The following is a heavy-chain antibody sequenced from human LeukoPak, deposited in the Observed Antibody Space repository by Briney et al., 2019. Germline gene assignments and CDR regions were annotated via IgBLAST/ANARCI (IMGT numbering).Heavy chain of an antibody. Sequence: SETLSLTCSVSGGSMNSYYWSWVRQSPGKGLEWIGYIYYSGSTNYNPSLKSRVTISVDTSKNQFSLKLSSVTAADTAVYYCARHVWLQPFDYWGQGTLVTVSS. CDR3: ARHVWLQPFDY. D-gene: IGHD3-9*01. J-gene: IGHJ4*02. CDR2: IYYSGST. CDR1: GGSMNSYY. V-gene: IGHV4-59*08.